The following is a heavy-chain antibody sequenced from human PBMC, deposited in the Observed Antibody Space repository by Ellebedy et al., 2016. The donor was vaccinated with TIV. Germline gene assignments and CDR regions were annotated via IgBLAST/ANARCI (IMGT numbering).Heavy chain of an antibody. D-gene: IGHD1-14*01. CDR2: ISGSGSSNT. J-gene: IGHJ3*01. Sequence: GGSLRLXCAASGFTFSSYAMSWVRQAPGKGLEWVSTISGSGSSNTFYADSVKGRFTISRDNSKNTLYLQMNSLRAEDTAVYYCARDRGQLPDTGTFDVWGQGTVVTVSS. V-gene: IGHV3-23*01. CDR1: GFTFSSYA. CDR3: ARDRGQLPDTGTFDV.